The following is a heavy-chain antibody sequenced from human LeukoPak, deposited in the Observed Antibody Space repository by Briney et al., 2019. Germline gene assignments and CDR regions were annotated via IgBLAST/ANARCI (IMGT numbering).Heavy chain of an antibody. CDR1: GFTFSSYE. CDR3: AREGQWDLFDY. D-gene: IGHD1-26*01. V-gene: IGHV3-48*03. J-gene: IGHJ4*02. CDR2: ISSSGSTI. Sequence: QPGGSLRLSCAASGFTFSSYEMNWVRQAPGPGLEWVSYISSSGSTIYYADSVKGRFTISRDNAKNSLYLQMNSLRAEDTAVYYCAREGQWDLFDYWGQGTLVTVSS.